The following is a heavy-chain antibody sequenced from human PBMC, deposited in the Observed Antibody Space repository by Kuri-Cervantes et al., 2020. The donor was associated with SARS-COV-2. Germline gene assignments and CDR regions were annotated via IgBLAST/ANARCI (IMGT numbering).Heavy chain of an antibody. CDR1: GFTFSSYA. D-gene: IGHD6-6*01. J-gene: IGHJ6*02. CDR3: ARNQGLYSSSSRPEGYYYGMDV. CDR2: ISYDGSNK. V-gene: IGHV3-30-3*01. Sequence: GGSLRLSCAASGFTFSSYAMHWVRQAPGKGLEWVAVISYDGSNKYYADSVKGRFTISRDNSKNTLYLQMNSLRAEDTAVYYCARNQGLYSSSSRPEGYYYGMDVWGQGTTVTVSS.